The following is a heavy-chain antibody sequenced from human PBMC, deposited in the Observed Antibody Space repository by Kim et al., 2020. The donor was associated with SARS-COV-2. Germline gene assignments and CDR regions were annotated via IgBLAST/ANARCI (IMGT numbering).Heavy chain of an antibody. J-gene: IGHJ5*02. CDR3: TTVNYGSGSYYLCFDP. CDR2: IKSETDGGTT. V-gene: IGHV3-15*01. CDR1: GFTFSNSW. D-gene: IGHD3-10*01. Sequence: GGSLRLSCAASGFTFSNSWMSWVRQAPGKGLEWVGRIKSETDGGTTDYAAPGKFRFTISRDDTKNTLYLQRNSLKTEDTAVYYCTTVNYGSGSYYLCFDPWGQGTMVTVSS.